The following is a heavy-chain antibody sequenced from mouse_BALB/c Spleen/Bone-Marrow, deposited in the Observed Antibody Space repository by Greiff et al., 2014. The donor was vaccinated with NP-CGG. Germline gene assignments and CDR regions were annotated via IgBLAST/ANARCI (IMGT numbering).Heavy chain of an antibody. CDR3: TRTYDYDEGGFDY. Sequence: QVQLQQPGAELVRPGASVKLSCKASGYTFTSYWINWVKQRPGQGLEWIGNIYPSDSYTNYNQKFKDKATLTVDKSSSTAYMQLSSPTSEDSAVYYCTRTYDYDEGGFDYRGQGTTLTVSS. CDR2: IYPSDSYT. J-gene: IGHJ2*01. D-gene: IGHD2-4*01. V-gene: IGHV1-69*02. CDR1: GYTFTSYW.